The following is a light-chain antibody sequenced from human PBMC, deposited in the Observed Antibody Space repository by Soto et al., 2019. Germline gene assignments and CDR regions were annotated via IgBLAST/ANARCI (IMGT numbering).Light chain of an antibody. CDR2: GTS. Sequence: PGERATLSCRASRCVSSNYLAWYQQKPGQAPRLLIYGTSSRATGVPGRFSGSGSGTDFTLTVSRLEPEDCAVYYCQQYDASPVTFCQGTRLEIK. V-gene: IGKV3-20*01. CDR3: QQYDASPVT. J-gene: IGKJ5*01. CDR1: RCVSSNY.